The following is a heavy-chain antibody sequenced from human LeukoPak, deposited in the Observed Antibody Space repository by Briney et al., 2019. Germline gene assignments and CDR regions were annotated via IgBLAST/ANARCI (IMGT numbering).Heavy chain of an antibody. CDR2: ISSSSSYI. Sequence: GGSLRLSCAASGFTFSSYSMNWVRQAPGKGREWVSSISSSSSYIYYADSVKGRFTISRDNAKNSLYLQMNSLRAEHTAVYYCAREAERANIAALGRRSLYLGYWGQGTLVTVSS. D-gene: IGHD6-6*01. CDR3: AREAERANIAALGRRSLYLGY. CDR1: GFTFSSYS. V-gene: IGHV3-21*01. J-gene: IGHJ4*02.